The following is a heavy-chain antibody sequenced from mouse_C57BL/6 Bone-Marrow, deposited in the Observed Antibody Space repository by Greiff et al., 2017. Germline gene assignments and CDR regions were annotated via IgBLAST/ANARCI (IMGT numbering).Heavy chain of an antibody. CDR2: INPNYGTT. Sequence: EVKLLQSGPELVKPGASVKISCKASGYSFNDYNMNWVKQSNGKSLEWIGVINPNYGTTSYTQKFKGLATLPVDQSSSTSYMQLNSLTSEDSAVYYCSRNYYSSRDYYSMDYWGQGTSVTVSS. J-gene: IGHJ4*01. V-gene: IGHV1-39*01. CDR3: SRNYYSSRDYYSMDY. D-gene: IGHD1-1*01. CDR1: GYSFNDYN.